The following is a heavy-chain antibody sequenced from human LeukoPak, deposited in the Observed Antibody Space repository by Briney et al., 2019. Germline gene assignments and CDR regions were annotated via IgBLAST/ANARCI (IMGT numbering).Heavy chain of an antibody. J-gene: IGHJ4*02. V-gene: IGHV3-9*01. Sequence: GRSLRLSCAASGFTFDDYAMHWVRQAPGKGLEWVSGISWNSGSIGYADSVKGRFTISRDNAKNSLYLQMNSLRAEDTALYYCAKDRYRRSLCYFDYWGQGTLVTVSS. CDR1: GFTFDDYA. CDR2: ISWNSGSI. D-gene: IGHD1-26*01. CDR3: AKDRYRRSLCYFDY.